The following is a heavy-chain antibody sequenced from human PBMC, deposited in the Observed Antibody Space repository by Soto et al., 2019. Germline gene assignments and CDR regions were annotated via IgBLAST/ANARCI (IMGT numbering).Heavy chain of an antibody. CDR3: AKDRVSEHNSVGPQGH. V-gene: IGHV3-30*18. Sequence: PGGSLRLSCAASGFTFSGYGMHWVRQAPGKGLEWVAAISNDGRTKYYADSVKGRFTISRDNSKGTLDLQMNSLRVEDTAIYYCAKDRVSEHNSVGPQGHWVQGTLVTVSS. CDR1: GFTFSGYG. D-gene: IGHD6-19*01. J-gene: IGHJ4*02. CDR2: ISNDGRTK.